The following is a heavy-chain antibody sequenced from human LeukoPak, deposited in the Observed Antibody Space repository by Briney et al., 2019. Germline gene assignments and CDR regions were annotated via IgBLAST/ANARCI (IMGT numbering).Heavy chain of an antibody. CDR3: AGDDYGVGYFYY. V-gene: IGHV3-48*03. CDR2: ISSSGSTI. Sequence: GGSLRLSCAASGFTFSSYEMNWVRQAPGKGLEWVSYISSSGSTIYYADSVKGRFTISRDNAKNSLYLQMNSLRAEDTAVYYCAGDDYGVGYFYYWGQGTLVTVSS. J-gene: IGHJ4*02. D-gene: IGHD4-17*01. CDR1: GFTFSSYE.